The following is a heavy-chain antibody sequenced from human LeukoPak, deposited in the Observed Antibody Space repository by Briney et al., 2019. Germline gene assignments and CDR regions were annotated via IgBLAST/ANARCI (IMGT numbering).Heavy chain of an antibody. J-gene: IGHJ4*02. Sequence: GGSLRLSCAASGFTFSSYGMHWVRHAPVKGLVWVSRIKGDGSYTNYADSVKGRFTISRDNAKNTLYLQMNSLRAEDTAGYYCARDGDAYNFDYWGQGALVTVSS. CDR2: IKGDGSYT. CDR3: ARDGDAYNFDY. D-gene: IGHD5-24*01. CDR1: GFTFSSYG. V-gene: IGHV3-74*01.